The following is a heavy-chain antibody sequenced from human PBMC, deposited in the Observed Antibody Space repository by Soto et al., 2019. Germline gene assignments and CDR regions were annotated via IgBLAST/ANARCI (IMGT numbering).Heavy chain of an antibody. CDR2: ISGSGGST. CDR1: GFTFSSYA. D-gene: IGHD2-21*01. V-gene: IGHV3-23*01. CDR3: AKDDHACGGDCYSPPYYFDY. Sequence: GGSLRLSCAASGFTFSSYAMSWVRQAPGKGLEWVSAISGSGGSTYYADSVKGRFTISRDNSKNTLYLQMNSLRAEDTAVYYCAKDDHACGGDCYSPPYYFDYWGQGTLVTVSS. J-gene: IGHJ4*02.